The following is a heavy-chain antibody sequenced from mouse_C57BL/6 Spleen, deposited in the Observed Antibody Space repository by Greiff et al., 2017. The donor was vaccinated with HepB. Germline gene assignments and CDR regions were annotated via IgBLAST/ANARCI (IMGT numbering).Heavy chain of an antibody. V-gene: IGHV1-50*01. CDR3: ARPYYYGSSWYFDV. D-gene: IGHD1-1*01. J-gene: IGHJ1*03. Sequence: QVQLKQSGAELVKPGASVKLSCKASGYTFTSYWMQWVKQRPGQGLEWIGEIDPSDSYTNYNQKFKGKATLTVDTSSSTAYMQLSSLTSEDSAVYYCARPYYYGSSWYFDVWGTGTTVTVSS. CDR1: GYTFTSYW. CDR2: IDPSDSYT.